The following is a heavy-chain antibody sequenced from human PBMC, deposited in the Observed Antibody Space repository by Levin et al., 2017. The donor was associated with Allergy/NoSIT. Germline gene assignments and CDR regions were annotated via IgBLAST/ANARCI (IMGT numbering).Heavy chain of an antibody. V-gene: IGHV1-8*01. J-gene: IGHJ5*02. D-gene: IGHD3-3*01. CDR3: ARANIQDYDFWSGYYTGNWFDP. CDR1: GYTFTSYD. Sequence: GESLKISCKASGYTFTSYDINWVRQATGQGLEWMGWMNPNSGNTGYAQKFQGRVTMTRNTSISTAYMELSSLRSEDTAVYYCARANIQDYDFWSGYYTGNWFDPWGQGTLVTVSS. CDR2: MNPNSGNT.